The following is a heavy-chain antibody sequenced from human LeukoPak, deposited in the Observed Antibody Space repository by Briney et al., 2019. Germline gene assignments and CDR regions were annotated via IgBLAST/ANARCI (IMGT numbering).Heavy chain of an antibody. V-gene: IGHV3-74*01. CDR2: INSDGSSI. CDR1: GFTFSSYW. CDR3: ARGTPGRVTI. D-gene: IGHD2-15*01. Sequence: GGSLRLSCAASGFTFSSYWMHWVRQAPGKGLVWVSRINSDGSSITYADSVKGRFTISRDNAKDTLYLQMNSLRAEDTAVYYCARGTPGRVTIWGQGTMVTVSS. J-gene: IGHJ3*02.